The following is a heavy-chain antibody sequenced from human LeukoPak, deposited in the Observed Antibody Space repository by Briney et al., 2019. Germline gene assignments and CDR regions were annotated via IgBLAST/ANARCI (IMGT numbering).Heavy chain of an antibody. J-gene: IGHJ4*02. CDR2: IKQDGSEK. CDR1: GFTFSSDW. D-gene: IGHD3-10*01. CDR3: ARDPDMVRGVNFDY. Sequence: GGSLRLSCAASGFTFSSDWMNWVRQAPGKGLEWVANIKQDGSEKYYVDSVKGLFTISRDNAKNSLYLQMNSLRAEDTAVYYCARDPDMVRGVNFDYWGQGTLVTVSS. V-gene: IGHV3-7*03.